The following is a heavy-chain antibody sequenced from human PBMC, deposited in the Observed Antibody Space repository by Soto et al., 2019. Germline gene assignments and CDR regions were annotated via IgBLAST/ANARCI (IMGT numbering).Heavy chain of an antibody. CDR3: ARVVCIGTSCYPDYYAMDV. CDR1: GGTFSSYA. J-gene: IGHJ6*02. CDR2: IIPIFGTA. D-gene: IGHD2-2*01. Sequence: ASVKVSCKASGGTFSSYAISWVRQAPGQGLEWMGGIIPIFGTANYAQKFQGRVTITADESTSTAYMELSSLRSEDTAVYYCARVVCIGTSCYPDYYAMDVWGQGTTVTVSS. V-gene: IGHV1-69*13.